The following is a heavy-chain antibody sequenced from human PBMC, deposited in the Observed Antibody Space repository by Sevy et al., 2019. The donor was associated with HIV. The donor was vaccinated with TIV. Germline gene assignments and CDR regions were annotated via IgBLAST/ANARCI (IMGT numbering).Heavy chain of an antibody. V-gene: IGHV4-34*01. D-gene: IGHD6-13*01. CDR1: GGSFSGYY. J-gene: IGHJ4*02. CDR2: INHSGST. Sequence: SETLSLTCAVYGGSFSGYYWSWIRQPPGKGLEWIGEINHSGSTNYNPSLKSRVTISVDTSKNQFSLKLSSVTAADTAVYYCARGGEQQLVHPPFTHTSYIDYWGQGTLVTVSS. CDR3: ARGGEQQLVHPPFTHTSYIDY.